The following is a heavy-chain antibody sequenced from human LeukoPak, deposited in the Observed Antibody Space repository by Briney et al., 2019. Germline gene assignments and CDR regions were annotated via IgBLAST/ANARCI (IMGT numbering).Heavy chain of an antibody. J-gene: IGHJ4*02. D-gene: IGHD1-26*01. CDR1: GFTFSSYA. Sequence: SGGSLRLSCAASGFTFSSYAMHWVRQAPGEGLEWVAVISYDGSNKYYADSVKGRFTISRDNSKNTLYLQMNSLRAEDTAVYYCASLVGATNDFDYWGQGTLVTVSS. CDR3: ASLVGATNDFDY. CDR2: ISYDGSNK. V-gene: IGHV3-30-3*01.